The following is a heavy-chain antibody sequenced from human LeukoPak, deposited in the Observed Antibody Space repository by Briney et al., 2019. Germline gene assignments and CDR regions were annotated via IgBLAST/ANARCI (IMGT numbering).Heavy chain of an antibody. J-gene: IGHJ4*02. CDR2: MNPNSGNT. CDR3: ARGGVRDYVWGSYRYPSPH. D-gene: IGHD3-16*02. CDR1: GYTFTSYD. V-gene: IGHV1-8*01. Sequence: ASVKVSCKASGYTFTSYDINWVRQATGQGLEWMGWMNPNSGNTGYAQKFQGRVTMARNTSISTAYMELSSLRSEDTAVYYCARGGVRDYVWGSYRYPSPHWGQGTLVTVSS.